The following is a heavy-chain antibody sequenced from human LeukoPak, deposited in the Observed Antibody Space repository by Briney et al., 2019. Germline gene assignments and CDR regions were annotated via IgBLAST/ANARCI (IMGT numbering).Heavy chain of an antibody. CDR3: ARRNLRSGSSPGFDP. D-gene: IGHD3-10*01. J-gene: IGHJ5*02. Sequence: GGSLRLSCAASGFTFSTYEMNWVRQAPGKGLEWVSYITASGSTIYYADSVKGRFTISRDNAKNSLYLQMNSLRAEDTAVYYCARRNLRSGSSPGFDPWGQGTLVTVS. CDR1: GFTFSTYE. V-gene: IGHV3-48*03. CDR2: ITASGSTI.